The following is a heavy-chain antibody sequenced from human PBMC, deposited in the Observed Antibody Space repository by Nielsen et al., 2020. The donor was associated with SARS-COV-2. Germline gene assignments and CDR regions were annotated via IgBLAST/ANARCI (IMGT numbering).Heavy chain of an antibody. J-gene: IGHJ4*02. CDR2: IYTDGST. V-gene: IGHV3-66*01. CDR1: GFTISSSF. Sequence: GESLKISCGASGFTISSSFMSWVRQAAGKGLDWVSVIYTDGSTSHADSVKGRFTISRDNSKNTLYLQMNSLRVEDTAVYYCAKNRRDYGDYGDFDYWGQGILVTVAS. CDR3: AKNRRDYGDYGDFDY. D-gene: IGHD4-17*01.